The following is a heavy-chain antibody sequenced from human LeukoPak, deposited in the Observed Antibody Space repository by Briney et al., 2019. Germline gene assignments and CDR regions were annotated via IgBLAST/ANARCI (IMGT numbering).Heavy chain of an antibody. CDR1: GFTFSSYE. D-gene: IGHD3-10*01. V-gene: IGHV3-48*03. CDR3: AKDHEWFGEMNYCMDV. CDR2: ISSSGSTI. J-gene: IGHJ6*03. Sequence: PGGSLRLSCAASGFTFSSYEMNWVRQAPGKGLEWVSYISSSGSTIYYADSVKGRFTISRDNSKNSLYLQMNSLRAEDTALYYCAKDHEWFGEMNYCMDVWGKGTTVTVSS.